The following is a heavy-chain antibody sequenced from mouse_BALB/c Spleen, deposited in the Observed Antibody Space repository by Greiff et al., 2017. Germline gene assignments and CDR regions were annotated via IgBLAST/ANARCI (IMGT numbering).Heavy chain of an antibody. CDR2: IYPGNGDT. Sequence: QVQLQQPGAELVKPGASVKMSCKASGYTFTSYNMHWVKQTPGQGLEWIGAIYPGNGDTSYNQKFKGKATLTADKSSSTAYMQLSSLTSEDSAVYYCAREGLYGNYFDYWGQGTTLTVSS. V-gene: IGHV1-12*01. J-gene: IGHJ2*01. CDR1: GYTFTSYN. D-gene: IGHD2-1*01. CDR3: AREGLYGNYFDY.